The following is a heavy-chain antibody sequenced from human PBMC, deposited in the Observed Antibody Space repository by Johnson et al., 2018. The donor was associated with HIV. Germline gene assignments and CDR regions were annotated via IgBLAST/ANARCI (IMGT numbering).Heavy chain of an antibody. Sequence: VESGGGVVQPGGSLRLSCAASGFTFSSYGMHWVRQAPGKGLEWVAFIRYDGSNKYYADSVKGRFTISRDNSKNTLYLQMNSLRAEDTAVYYCAKDGPVLRYFDWSDAFDIWGQGTMVTVSS. CDR2: IRYDGSNK. CDR3: AKDGPVLRYFDWSDAFDI. D-gene: IGHD3-9*01. V-gene: IGHV3-30*02. J-gene: IGHJ3*02. CDR1: GFTFSSYG.